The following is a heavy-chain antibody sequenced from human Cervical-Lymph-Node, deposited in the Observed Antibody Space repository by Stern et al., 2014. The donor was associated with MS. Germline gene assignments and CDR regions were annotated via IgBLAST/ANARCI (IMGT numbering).Heavy chain of an antibody. V-gene: IGHV1-69*17. CDR3: ARDGSYEDYGDYATSVFDH. CDR2: IIPLFGVT. J-gene: IGHJ4*02. CDR1: GDSFNNYA. D-gene: IGHD4-17*01. Sequence: QMQLVQSGTEVKKPGSSVTISCKPSGDSFNNYAVNWVRQAPGQGLEWMGGIIPLFGVTNYAQKFRGRVTITADTSLVTASLSLYILRSDDAAVYFCARDGSYEDYGDYATSVFDHWGQGTLVTVSS.